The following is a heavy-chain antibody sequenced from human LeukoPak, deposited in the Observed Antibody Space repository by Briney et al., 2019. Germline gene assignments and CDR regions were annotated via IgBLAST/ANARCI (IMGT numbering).Heavy chain of an antibody. CDR2: ISYDGSNK. CDR3: AKDAKYYDFWSGYYAYYGMDV. D-gene: IGHD3-3*01. J-gene: IGHJ6*02. V-gene: IGHV3-30-3*01. Sequence: PGGSLRLSCAASGFTFSSYAMHWVRQAPGKGLEWVAVISYDGSNKYYADSVKGRFTISRDNSKNTLYLQMNSLRAEDTAVYYCAKDAKYYDFWSGYYAYYGMDVWGQGTTVTVSS. CDR1: GFTFSSYA.